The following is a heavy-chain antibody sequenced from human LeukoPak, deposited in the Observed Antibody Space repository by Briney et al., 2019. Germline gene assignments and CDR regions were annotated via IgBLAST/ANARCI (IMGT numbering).Heavy chain of an antibody. Sequence: GGSLRLSCAASGFTFSNAWMSWVRQAPGQGLEWISAISGSGGSTYYADSVKGRFTISRDNSKNTLYLQMNSLRAEDTAVYYGAKDTQVEVTAFEIWGQGTMATVSP. CDR3: AKDTQVEVTAFEI. D-gene: IGHD1-26*01. CDR2: ISGSGGST. J-gene: IGHJ3*02. CDR1: GFTFSNAW. V-gene: IGHV3-23*01.